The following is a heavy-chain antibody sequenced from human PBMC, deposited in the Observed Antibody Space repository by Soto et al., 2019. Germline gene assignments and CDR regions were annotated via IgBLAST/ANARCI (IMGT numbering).Heavy chain of an antibody. CDR3: ARGRGIEVRAAMGYYYYGMDV. J-gene: IGHJ6*01. CDR2: IIPILGIA. CDR1: GGTFSSYT. D-gene: IGHD2-2*01. Sequence: QVQLVQSGAEVKKPGSSVKVSCKASGGTFSSYTISWVRQAPGQGLEWMGRIIPILGIANYAQKFQGRVTITADKSTSAGYMALSSRRLEDKAVFCRARGRGIEVRAAMGYYYYGMDVWGQGTTVTVSS. V-gene: IGHV1-69*02.